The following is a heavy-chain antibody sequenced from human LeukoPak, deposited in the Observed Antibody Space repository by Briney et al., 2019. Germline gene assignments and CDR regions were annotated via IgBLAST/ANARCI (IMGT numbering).Heavy chain of an antibody. CDR1: GGSISSSSYY. V-gene: IGHV4-39*01. CDR2: IYYSGST. Sequence: SETLSLTSTVSGGSISSSSYYWGWIRQPPGKGLEWIGSIYYSGSTYYNPSLKSRVTISVDTSKNQFSLKLSSVTAADTAVYYCARIYYDFWSGYPEQLDYWGQGTLVTVSS. D-gene: IGHD3-3*01. CDR3: ARIYYDFWSGYPEQLDY. J-gene: IGHJ4*02.